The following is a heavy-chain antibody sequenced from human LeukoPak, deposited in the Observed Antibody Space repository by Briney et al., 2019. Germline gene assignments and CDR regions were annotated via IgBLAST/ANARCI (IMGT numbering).Heavy chain of an antibody. Sequence: SETLSLTCTVSGGSISSSSYYWGWIRQSPGKGLEWIGSIYYSGSTYYNPSLKSRVTISVDTSKNQFSLKLSSVTAADTAVYYCARQTETYYYCSGSPNWFDPWGQGTLVTVSS. CDR2: IYYSGST. CDR3: ARQTETYYYCSGSPNWFDP. CDR1: GGSISSSSYY. J-gene: IGHJ5*02. V-gene: IGHV4-39*01. D-gene: IGHD3-10*01.